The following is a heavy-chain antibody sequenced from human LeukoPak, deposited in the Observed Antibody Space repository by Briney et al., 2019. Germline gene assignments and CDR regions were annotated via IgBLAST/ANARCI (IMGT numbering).Heavy chain of an antibody. V-gene: IGHV4-39*01. Sequence: SETLSLTCTVSGGSISSSSYYWGWIRQPPGKGLEWIGSIYYSGSTYYNPSLKSRVTISGDTSKNQFSLKLSSLTAADTAVYYCARRTYYYGSGSYSWFDPWGQGTLVTVSS. CDR2: IYYSGST. J-gene: IGHJ5*02. CDR3: ARRTYYYGSGSYSWFDP. CDR1: GGSISSSSYY. D-gene: IGHD3-10*01.